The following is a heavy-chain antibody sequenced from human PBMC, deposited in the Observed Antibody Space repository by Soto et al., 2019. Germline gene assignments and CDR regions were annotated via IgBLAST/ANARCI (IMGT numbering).Heavy chain of an antibody. D-gene: IGHD3-22*01. CDR2: INPSGGST. CDR1: GYTFTTCY. Sequence: ASVKVSCKASGYTFTTCYIHWVRQAPGQGLEWMGIINPSGGSTSYAQNFKGRVSMTRDTSANTVFMELSSLRSEDTAVYYCAREFYYYESIGRQYYFDHWGQGSLVTVSS. J-gene: IGHJ4*02. V-gene: IGHV1-46*01. CDR3: AREFYYYESIGRQYYFDH.